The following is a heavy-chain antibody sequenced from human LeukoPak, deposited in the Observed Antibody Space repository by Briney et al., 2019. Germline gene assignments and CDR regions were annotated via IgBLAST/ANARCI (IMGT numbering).Heavy chain of an antibody. CDR3: ARRLGVAASAYDY. J-gene: IGHJ4*02. V-gene: IGHV4-38-2*01. Sequence: SETLSLTCAASGYSISSGNYWGWIRQLPERGLEWIGSIHHTGNTYYNPSLKSRVTILVDTSKNQFSLRLSSVTAADTAVYYCARRLGVAASAYDYWGQGAVVTVSS. CDR2: IHHTGNT. CDR1: GYSISSGNY. D-gene: IGHD6-13*01.